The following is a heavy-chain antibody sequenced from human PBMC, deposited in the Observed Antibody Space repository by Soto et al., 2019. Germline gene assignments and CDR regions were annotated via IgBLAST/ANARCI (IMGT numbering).Heavy chain of an antibody. CDR1: GGTFTSYA. CDR3: ARRGKGAQQLARIHDAFDI. D-gene: IGHD6-6*01. V-gene: IGHV1-69*13. J-gene: IGHJ3*02. CDR2: IIPIFGTA. Sequence: SVKVSCKASGGTFTSYAISLLRQAPVQVLEWMVGIIPIFGTANYAQKFQGRVTITADESTSTAYMELSSLRSEDTAVYYCARRGKGAQQLARIHDAFDIWGQGTMVTVSS.